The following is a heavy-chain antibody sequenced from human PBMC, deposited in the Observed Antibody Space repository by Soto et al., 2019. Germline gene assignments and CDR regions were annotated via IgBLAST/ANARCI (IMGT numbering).Heavy chain of an antibody. D-gene: IGHD2-21*02. CDR3: ARSAYCGGDCYSFFDY. J-gene: IGHJ4*02. V-gene: IGHV1-69*06. CDR1: GYTFTSYG. CDR2: IIPIFGTA. Sequence: SVKGSCEASGYTFTSYGISWVRQAPGQGLEWMGGIIPIFGTANYAQKFQGRVTITADKSTSTAYMELSSLRSEDTAVYYCARSAYCGGDCYSFFDYWGQGTLVTVSS.